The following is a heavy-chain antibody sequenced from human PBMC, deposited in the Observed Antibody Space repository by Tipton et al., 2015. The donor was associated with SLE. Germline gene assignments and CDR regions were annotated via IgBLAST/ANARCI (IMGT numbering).Heavy chain of an antibody. CDR1: GGSLSSYF. V-gene: IGHV4-59*01. J-gene: IGHJ6*03. Sequence: TLSPTCTVSGGSLSSYFWNWIRQPPGKGLEWIGYVYYSGSTSYNPSLKSRVTISVDTSKNQFSLKLSSVTAADTAVYYCARDHLPGGYYYYMDVWGKGTTVTVSS. D-gene: IGHD3-10*01. CDR3: ARDHLPGGYYYYMDV. CDR2: VYYSGST.